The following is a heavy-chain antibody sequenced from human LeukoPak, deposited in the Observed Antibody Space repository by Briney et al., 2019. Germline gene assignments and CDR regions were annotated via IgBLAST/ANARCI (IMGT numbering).Heavy chain of an antibody. Sequence: GGSLRLSCAASGFTCSSYNMNWVRQAPGKGLEWVSSISSSSNYIYYADSVKGRFTISRDNAKNSLYLQMNSLRAEDTAVYYCASRSSGWLSDYWGQGTLVTVSS. CDR1: GFTCSSYN. D-gene: IGHD6-19*01. CDR3: ASRSSGWLSDY. V-gene: IGHV3-21*01. CDR2: ISSSSNYI. J-gene: IGHJ4*02.